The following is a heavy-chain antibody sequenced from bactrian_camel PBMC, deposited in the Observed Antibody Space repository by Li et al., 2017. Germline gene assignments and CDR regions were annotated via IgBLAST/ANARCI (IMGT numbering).Heavy chain of an antibody. CDR3: AAEGLWHYSGRCEQYRY. Sequence: VQLVESGGGSVQAGGSLRLSCAASGSTLNRNCMGWFRQAPGKEPEGVAAIYTGDDTTYYAGSVKGRFTITQDNAKNTVYLQMNDLKPEDSAMYYCAAEGLWHYSGRCEQYRYWGQGTQVTVS. CDR1: GSTLNRNC. CDR2: IYTGDDTT. D-gene: IGHD1*01. V-gene: IGHV3S40*01. J-gene: IGHJ4*01.